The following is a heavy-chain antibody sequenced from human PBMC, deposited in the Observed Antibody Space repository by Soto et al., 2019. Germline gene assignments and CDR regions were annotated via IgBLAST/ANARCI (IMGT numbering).Heavy chain of an antibody. CDR2: ISSDGSST. Sequence: GGSLRLSCAASGFTFSGYWMHWVRQVPGRGLVWVSRISSDGSSTSYADSVRGRFTVSRDKAKNTLYLQMNSLRAEDTAVYYWASLCGSIDYWGQGTLVTVSS. CDR1: GFTFSGYW. V-gene: IGHV3-74*01. J-gene: IGHJ4*02. D-gene: IGHD1-26*01. CDR3: ASLCGSIDY.